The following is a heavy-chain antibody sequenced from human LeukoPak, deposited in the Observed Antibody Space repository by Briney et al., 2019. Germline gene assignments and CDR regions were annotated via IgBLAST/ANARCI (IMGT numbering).Heavy chain of an antibody. CDR3: AREPPAAAGSYGEYFQH. Sequence: GASVKVSCKASGYTFTSYAMNWVRQAPGQGLEWMGWISAYNGNTNYAQKLQGRVTMTTDTSTSTAYMELRSLRSDDTAVYYCAREPPAAAGSYGEYFQHWGQGTLVTVSS. CDR1: GYTFTSYA. CDR2: ISAYNGNT. D-gene: IGHD6-13*01. J-gene: IGHJ1*01. V-gene: IGHV1-18*01.